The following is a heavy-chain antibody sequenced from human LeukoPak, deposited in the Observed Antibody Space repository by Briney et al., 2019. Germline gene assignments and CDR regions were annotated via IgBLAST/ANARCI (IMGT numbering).Heavy chain of an antibody. CDR2: ISGSGHST. V-gene: IGHV3-23*01. D-gene: IGHD6-13*01. J-gene: IGHJ5*02. Sequence: GGSLRLSCAASGFTFSSFAMSWVRQAPGKGLEWVSGISGSGHSTYYADSVKGRFIISRDNSKNTLYLQMNSLRAEDTAVYYCAKDLVAAAGNNWFDPWGQGTLVTVSS. CDR3: AKDLVAAAGNNWFDP. CDR1: GFTFSSFA.